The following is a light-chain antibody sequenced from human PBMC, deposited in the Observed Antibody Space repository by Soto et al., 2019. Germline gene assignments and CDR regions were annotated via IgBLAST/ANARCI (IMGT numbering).Light chain of an antibody. V-gene: IGKV1-39*01. Sequence: DIQMTQSPSSLSASVGDRVTITCVASQSISSYLNWYQQKPGKAPKLLIYAASSLQSGVPSRFSGSGSGTDFTLTISSLQPEDFATYYCQHSYSTPLTFAGGTKVDI. CDR3: QHSYSTPLT. J-gene: IGKJ4*01. CDR2: AAS. CDR1: QSISSY.